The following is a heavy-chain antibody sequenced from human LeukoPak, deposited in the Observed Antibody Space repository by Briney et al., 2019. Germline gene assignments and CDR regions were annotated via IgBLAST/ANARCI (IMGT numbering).Heavy chain of an antibody. CDR3: AREDIVVVPAAVFDY. V-gene: IGHV4-4*07. CDR1: GGSISSYY. J-gene: IGHJ4*02. CDR2: IYTSGST. D-gene: IGHD2-2*01. Sequence: SETLSLTCTVSGGSISSYYWSWIRQPAGKGLEWIGRIYTSGSTNYNPSLKSRDTMSVDTSKNQFSLKLSSVTAADTAVYYCAREDIVVVPAAVFDYWGQGTLVTVSS.